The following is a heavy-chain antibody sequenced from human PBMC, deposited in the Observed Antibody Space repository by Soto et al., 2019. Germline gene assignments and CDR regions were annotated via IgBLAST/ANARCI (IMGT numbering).Heavy chain of an antibody. CDR2: ISYSGST. V-gene: IGHV4-30-4*01. Sequence: PSETLSLTCSVSGGSISSGDYYWTWLRQPPGKGLEWIGYISYSGSTFYSPSLKRRVTISVDRSKNQFSLKLSSVTAADTAVYYCARGQAAAPAMDVWGQGTTVTVSS. J-gene: IGHJ6*02. CDR1: GGSISSGDYY. CDR3: ARGQAAAPAMDV. D-gene: IGHD6-13*01.